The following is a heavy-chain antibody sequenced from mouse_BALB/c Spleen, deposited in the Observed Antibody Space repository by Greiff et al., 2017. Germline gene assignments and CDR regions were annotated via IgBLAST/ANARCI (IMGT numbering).Heavy chain of an antibody. J-gene: IGHJ4*01. CDR3: ARFFYGSSPYAMDY. Sequence: EVQLVESGPGLVKPSQSLSLTCTVTGYSITSDYAWNWIRQFPGNKLEWMGYISYSGSTSYNPSLKSRISITRDTSKNQFFLQLNSVTTEDTATYYCARFFYGSSPYAMDYWGQGTSVTVSS. CDR2: ISYSGST. V-gene: IGHV3-2*02. CDR1: GYSITSDYA. D-gene: IGHD1-1*01.